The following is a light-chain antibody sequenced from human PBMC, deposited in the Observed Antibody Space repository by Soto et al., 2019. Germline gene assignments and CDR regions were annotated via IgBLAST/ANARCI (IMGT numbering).Light chain of an antibody. Sequence: EIVLTQSPGTLSLSPGVRATLSCRASQSVSSSYLAWYQQKPGQAPRLLIYGASSGATGIPDRFSGSGSGTDFTLTISRLEPEDFAVYYCQQYGSSPRTFGQGTKVDIK. CDR1: QSVSSSY. V-gene: IGKV3-20*01. CDR2: GAS. J-gene: IGKJ1*01. CDR3: QQYGSSPRT.